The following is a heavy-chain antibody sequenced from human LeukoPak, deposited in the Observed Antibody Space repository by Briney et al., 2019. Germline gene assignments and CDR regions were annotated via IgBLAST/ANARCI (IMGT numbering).Heavy chain of an antibody. Sequence: GGSPRLSCAASGFTFSNYWMSWVRQAPGKGLEWVAIIKQDGSEKSYADSVKGRFAISRDYAKNSLDLQMNSLRAEDTAVYYCARSASGSFDYWGQGTLVTVSS. CDR1: GFTFSNYW. V-gene: IGHV3-7*05. CDR2: IKQDGSEK. CDR3: ARSASGSFDY. D-gene: IGHD1-26*01. J-gene: IGHJ4*02.